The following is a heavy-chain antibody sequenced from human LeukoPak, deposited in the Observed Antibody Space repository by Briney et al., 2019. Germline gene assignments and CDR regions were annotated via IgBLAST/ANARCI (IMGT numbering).Heavy chain of an antibody. CDR2: IYYTGGT. V-gene: IGHV4-31*03. Sequence: SQTLSLTCTVSGGSISGGGYFWTWIRQRPRKGLKWIGYIYYTGGTYYTPSLKSRVAISVDTSKNQFSLKLSSVTAADTVVYFWERTAYDILTGKSGSFDYWGQGTLVTVSS. CDR1: GGSISGGGYF. CDR3: ERTAYDILTGKSGSFDY. J-gene: IGHJ4*02. D-gene: IGHD3-9*01.